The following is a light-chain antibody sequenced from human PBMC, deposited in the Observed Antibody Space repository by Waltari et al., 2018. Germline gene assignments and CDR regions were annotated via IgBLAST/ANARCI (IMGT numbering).Light chain of an antibody. V-gene: IGLV1-44*01. CDR2: SND. CDR1: ISNLGSHT. J-gene: IGLJ2*01. CDR3: AAWDDSLGGPV. Sequence: QSLLTQPPSASGTPGPRVTISCSGGISNLGSHTINWYRQFPGTAPKVLIYSNDQRTSGVPERFSGSKSGTSASLAISGLQSEDEADYYCAAWDDSLGGPVFGGGTKLTVL.